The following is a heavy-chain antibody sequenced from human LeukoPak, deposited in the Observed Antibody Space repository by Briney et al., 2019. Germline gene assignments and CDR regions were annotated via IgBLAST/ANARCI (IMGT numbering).Heavy chain of an antibody. V-gene: IGHV3-74*01. CDR2: INLDGSRT. CDR3: ARPDFWSGYPFDY. J-gene: IGHJ4*02. D-gene: IGHD3-3*01. CDR1: GYTFSGYW. Sequence: PGGSLRLSCEASGYTFSGYWMHWVRQAPGKGLMWVSRINLDGSRTTYADSVKGRFTISRDNAENTLYLQMNSLRAEDTAVYYCARPDFWSGYPFDYWGQGTLVTVSS.